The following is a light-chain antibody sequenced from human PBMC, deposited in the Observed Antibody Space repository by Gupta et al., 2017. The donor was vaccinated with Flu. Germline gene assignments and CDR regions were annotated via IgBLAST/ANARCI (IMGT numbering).Light chain of an antibody. CDR2: EVT. CDR3: RYYRGDNNVV. CDR1: SSDVGGFNY. Sequence: QSALTQPASVSGSPGPSITLSCTGTSSDVGGFNYVSWYQQYPGKAHKLMIYEVTSRPSGVSNRFSGSKSGSTASLTISGLQAEDEDDYFCRYYRGDNNVVVGGGTKVTVL. J-gene: IGLJ2*01. V-gene: IGLV2-14*01.